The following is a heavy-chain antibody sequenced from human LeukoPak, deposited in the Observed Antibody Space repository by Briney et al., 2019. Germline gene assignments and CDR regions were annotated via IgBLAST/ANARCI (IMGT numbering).Heavy chain of an antibody. D-gene: IGHD3-10*01. CDR3: AKDREITMVRGVIDY. V-gene: IGHV3-9*01. CDR2: ISWNSGSI. J-gene: IGHJ4*02. Sequence: PGGSLRLSCAASGLTFDDYAMHWVRQAPGKGLEWVSGISWNSGSIGYADSVKGRFTISRDNAKNSLYLQMNSLRAEDTALYYCAKDREITMVRGVIDYWGQGTLVTVSS. CDR1: GLTFDDYA.